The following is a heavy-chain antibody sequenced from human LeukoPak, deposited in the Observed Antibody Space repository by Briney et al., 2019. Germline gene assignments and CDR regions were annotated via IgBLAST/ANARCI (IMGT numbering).Heavy chain of an antibody. Sequence: GGSLRLSCAASGFTFSSYAMHWVRQAPGKGLEWVAVISYDGSNKYYADSVKGRFTFSRDNAKNSLYLQMNSLRAEDTAVYYCARLGEKADFDYWGQGTLVTVSS. CDR3: ARLGEKADFDY. V-gene: IGHV3-30-3*01. D-gene: IGHD3-16*01. J-gene: IGHJ4*02. CDR2: ISYDGSNK. CDR1: GFTFSSYA.